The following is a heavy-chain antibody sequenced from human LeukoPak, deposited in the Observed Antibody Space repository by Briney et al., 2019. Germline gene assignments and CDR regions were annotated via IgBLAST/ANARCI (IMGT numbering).Heavy chain of an antibody. V-gene: IGHV3-21*01. Sequence: GGSLILSCAASGFTFSSYSMNWVRQAPGKGLEWVSSISSSSSYIYYADSVKGRFTISRDNAKNSLYLQMNSLRAEDTAVYYCATDAGSSGFPRAGVDYWGQGTLVTVSS. CDR1: GFTFSSYS. D-gene: IGHD3-22*01. CDR3: ATDAGSSGFPRAGVDY. J-gene: IGHJ4*02. CDR2: ISSSSSYI.